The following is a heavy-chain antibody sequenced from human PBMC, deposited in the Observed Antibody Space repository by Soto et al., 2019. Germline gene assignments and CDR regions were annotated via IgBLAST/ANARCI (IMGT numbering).Heavy chain of an antibody. D-gene: IGHD5-12*01. CDR2: IYPGDSDT. CDR1: GYSFTTHW. CDR3: ASGGDRGGYDWWVFGY. J-gene: IGHJ4*02. Sequence: EVQLVQSGAEVKKPGESLKIPCKGSGYSFTTHWIGWVRQMPGKGLEWMGIIYPGDSDTKYSPSFQGQVTISADKSISTACLQWWSLNAPDTAIYYCASGGDRGGYDWWVFGYWGQGTLLTVSS. V-gene: IGHV5-51*01.